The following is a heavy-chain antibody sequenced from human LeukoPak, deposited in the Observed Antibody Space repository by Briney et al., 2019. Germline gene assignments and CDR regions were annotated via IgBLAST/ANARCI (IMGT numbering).Heavy chain of an antibody. D-gene: IGHD1-26*01. CDR3: ARSFRGSRPFDY. Sequence: PSETLSLTCTVSGGSISSGDYYWSWIRQPPGKGLEWIGYIYYSGSTYYNPSLKSRVTISVDTSKNQFSLKLSSVTAADTAVYYCARSFRGSRPFDYWGQGTLVTVSS. V-gene: IGHV4-30-4*08. CDR1: GGSISSGDYY. J-gene: IGHJ4*02. CDR2: IYYSGST.